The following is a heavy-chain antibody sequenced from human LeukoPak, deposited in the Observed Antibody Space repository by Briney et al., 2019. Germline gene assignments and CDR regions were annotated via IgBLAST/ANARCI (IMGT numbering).Heavy chain of an antibody. CDR2: IIPILGIA. CDR3: AIGVEIQNPMDV. D-gene: IGHD5-18*01. V-gene: IGHV1-69*04. CDR1: GGTFSSYA. Sequence: ASVKVSCKASGGTFSSYAISWVRQAPGQGLEWMGRIIPILGIANYAQKFQGRVTITADKSTSTAYMELSSLRSEDTAVYYCAIGVEIQNPMDVWGKGTTVTVSS. J-gene: IGHJ6*03.